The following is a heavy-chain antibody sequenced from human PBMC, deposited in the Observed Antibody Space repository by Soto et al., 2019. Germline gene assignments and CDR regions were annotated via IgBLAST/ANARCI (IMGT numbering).Heavy chain of an antibody. D-gene: IGHD1-26*01. CDR1: GFTFSTYH. V-gene: IGHV3-33*03. J-gene: IGHJ4*02. CDR2: MWSDGSNK. CDR3: ATSTGAPGNY. Sequence: GGSLRLSCAASGFTFSTYHMHWVRQAPGKGLEWVAVMWSDGSNKYYADSVKGRFTISRDNAKNSLYLQMNSLRAEDAAVYYCATSTGAPGNYWGQGTLVTVSS.